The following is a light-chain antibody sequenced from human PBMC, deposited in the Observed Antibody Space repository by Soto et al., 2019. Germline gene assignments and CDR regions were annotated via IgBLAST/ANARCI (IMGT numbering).Light chain of an antibody. Sequence: QSALTQPASVSGSPGQSITISCTGTSSDVGSYNLVSWYQQHPGKAPKLMIYEGSKRPSGVSNRFSGSKSGNTASLTISGLQAEDAAYYYCCSDARSDVLIFGGGTKLTVL. CDR3: CSDARSDVLI. CDR2: EGS. V-gene: IGLV2-23*01. CDR1: SSDVGSYNL. J-gene: IGLJ2*01.